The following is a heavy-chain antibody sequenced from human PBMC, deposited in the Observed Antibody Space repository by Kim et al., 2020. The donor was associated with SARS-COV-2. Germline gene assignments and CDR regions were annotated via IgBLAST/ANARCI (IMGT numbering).Heavy chain of an antibody. CDR1: GFTFSSSA. J-gene: IGHJ4*02. CDR3: STGGYGSEGSDY. D-gene: IGHD3-10*01. V-gene: IGHV3-33*01. CDR2: IWYDGSNK. Sequence: GGSLRLSCAASGFTFSSSAMHWVRQAPGKGLEWVAVIWYDGSNKYYADSVRGRFTISRDNSKNTLYLQMNSLRAEDTAVYYCSTGGYGSEGSDYWCQGTL.